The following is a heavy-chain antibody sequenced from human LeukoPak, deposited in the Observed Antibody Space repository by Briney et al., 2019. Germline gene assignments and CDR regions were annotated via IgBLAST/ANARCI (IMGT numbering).Heavy chain of an antibody. D-gene: IGHD1-1*01. CDR1: GFTFSSYA. J-gene: IGHJ4*02. CDR2: ISYDGSNK. CDR3: ARENGAKY. V-gene: IGHV3-30*04. Sequence: GGSLRLSCAASGFTFSSYAMHWVRQAPGKGLEWVAVISYDGSNKYYADSVKGRFTISRDNSKNTLYLQMNSLRAEDTAVYYCARENGAKYWGQGTLVTVSS.